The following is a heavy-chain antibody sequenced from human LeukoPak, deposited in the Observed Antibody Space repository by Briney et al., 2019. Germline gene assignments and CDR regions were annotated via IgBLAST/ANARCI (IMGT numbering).Heavy chain of an antibody. Sequence: QPGGSLRLSCAASGFTFSSYEMNWVRQAPGKGLEWVSYISSSGSTIYYADSVTGRFTVSRDNAKNSLYLQLNSLRAEDAAVYYCGRTYREMPIDYWGQGTLVTVSS. V-gene: IGHV3-48*03. CDR2: ISSSGSTI. CDR3: GRTYREMPIDY. CDR1: GFTFSSYE. D-gene: IGHD1-1*01. J-gene: IGHJ4*02.